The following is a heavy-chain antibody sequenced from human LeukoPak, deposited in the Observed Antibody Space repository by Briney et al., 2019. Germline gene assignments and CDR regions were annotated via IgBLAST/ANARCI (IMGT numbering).Heavy chain of an antibody. CDR3: ARGLRYSYGWFNFDY. V-gene: IGHV3-66*01. CDR1: GLIVSSNY. CDR2: IYSGGST. J-gene: IGHJ4*02. Sequence: PGGSLRLSCAASGLIVSSNYMSWVRPAPGKGLEWVSVIYSGGSTYYADSVKGRFTISRDNSKNTLYLQMNSLIAEDTAVYYCARGLRYSYGWFNFDYWGQGTLVTVSS. D-gene: IGHD5-18*01.